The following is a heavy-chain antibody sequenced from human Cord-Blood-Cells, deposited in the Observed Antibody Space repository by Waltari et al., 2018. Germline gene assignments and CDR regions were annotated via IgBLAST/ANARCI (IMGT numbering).Heavy chain of an antibody. J-gene: IGHJ5*02. CDR3: AFTVAGRDWFDP. D-gene: IGHD6-19*01. CDR2: INPNSGGT. Sequence: QVQLVQSGAEVKKPGASVKVSCKASGYPFPGYYMHWVRQAPGQGLEWMGRINPNSGGTNYAQKFQGRVTMTRDTSISTAYMELSRLRSDDTAVYYCAFTVAGRDWFDPWGQGTLVTVSS. V-gene: IGHV1-2*06. CDR1: GYPFPGYY.